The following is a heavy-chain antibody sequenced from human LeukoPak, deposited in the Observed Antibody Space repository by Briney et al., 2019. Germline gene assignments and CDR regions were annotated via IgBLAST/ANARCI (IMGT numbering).Heavy chain of an antibody. CDR3: ARDGPSVGIDF. Sequence: GGSLRLSCAATGLSVSSNFMSWVRQAPGKGLEWVSVIYGGGSTYYADSVKGRFTISRDNAKTSLYLQMNSLRAEDTAVYYCARDGPSVGIDFWGQGALVTVSS. CDR1: GLSVSSNF. CDR2: IYGGGST. V-gene: IGHV3-53*01. J-gene: IGHJ4*02. D-gene: IGHD7-27*01.